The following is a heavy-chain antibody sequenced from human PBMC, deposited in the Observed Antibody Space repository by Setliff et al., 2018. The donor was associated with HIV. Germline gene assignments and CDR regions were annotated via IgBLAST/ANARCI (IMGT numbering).Heavy chain of an antibody. CDR2: IYYTGST. V-gene: IGHV4-61*10. Sequence: SETLSLTCTVSGGSISSGSYYWSWIRQPAGKGLQWIGDIYYTGSTNFNASLKSRVTISLDTSKSQFSLKVTSVSAADTAMYYCARGNPDFDILTGYWSHFFDYWGQGTPVTVSS. J-gene: IGHJ4*02. CDR3: ARGNPDFDILTGYWSHFFDY. D-gene: IGHD3-9*01. CDR1: GGSISSGSYY.